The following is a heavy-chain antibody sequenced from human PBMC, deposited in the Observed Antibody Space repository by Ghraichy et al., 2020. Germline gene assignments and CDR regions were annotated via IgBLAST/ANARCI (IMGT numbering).Heavy chain of an antibody. CDR1: GGSISSSSYY. D-gene: IGHD2-15*01. V-gene: IGHV4-39*01. CDR3: AGECYCSGGSCYVFDY. Sequence: SETLSLTCTVSGGSISSSSYYWGWIRQPPGKGLEWIGSIYYSGSTYYNPSLKSRVTISVDTSKNQFSLKLSSVTAADTAVYYCAGECYCSGGSCYVFDYWGQGTLVTVSS. J-gene: IGHJ4*02. CDR2: IYYSGST.